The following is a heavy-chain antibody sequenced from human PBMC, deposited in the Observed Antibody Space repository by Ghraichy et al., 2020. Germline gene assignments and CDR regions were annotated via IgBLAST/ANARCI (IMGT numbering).Heavy chain of an antibody. CDR2: IEKDSSYS. J-gene: IGHJ2*01. CDR3: AKDAGDIITNWYFDV. CDR1: GFTFSDFA. V-gene: IGHV3-23*03. Sequence: GGSLRLSCVASGFTFSDFAMSWVRQAPGKGLEWVSTIEKDSSYSYYANSVKGRFTISRDNSKNTLYLQLGSLRAEDTAVYYCAKDAGDIITNWYFDVWGRGTLITVSS. D-gene: IGHD4-17*01.